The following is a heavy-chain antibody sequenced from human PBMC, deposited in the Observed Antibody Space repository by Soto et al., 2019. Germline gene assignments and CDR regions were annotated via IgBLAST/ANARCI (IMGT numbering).Heavy chain of an antibody. CDR2: IWYDGSNK. D-gene: IGHD5-18*01. CDR3: ARGGYSYGPDAFDI. Sequence: GESLKISCAASGLTFRSYWMHWVRQAPGKGLEWVAVIWYDGSNKYYADSVKGRFTISRDNSKNTLYLQMNSLRAEDTAVYYCARGGYSYGPDAFDIWGQGTMVTVSS. V-gene: IGHV3-33*08. J-gene: IGHJ3*02. CDR1: GLTFRSYW.